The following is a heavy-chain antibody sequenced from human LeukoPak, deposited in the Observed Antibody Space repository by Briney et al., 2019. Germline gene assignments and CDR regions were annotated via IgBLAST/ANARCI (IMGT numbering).Heavy chain of an antibody. CDR3: ARQDYDYVWGSYLYYFDY. Sequence: GGSLRLSCAASGFTFSSYSMNWVRQAPGKGLEWVSSISSSSSYIYYADSVKGRFTISRDNAKNSLYLQMNSLRAEDTAVYYCARQDYDYVWGSYLYYFDYWGQGTLVTVSS. CDR1: GFTFSSYS. D-gene: IGHD3-16*01. V-gene: IGHV3-21*01. J-gene: IGHJ4*02. CDR2: ISSSSSYI.